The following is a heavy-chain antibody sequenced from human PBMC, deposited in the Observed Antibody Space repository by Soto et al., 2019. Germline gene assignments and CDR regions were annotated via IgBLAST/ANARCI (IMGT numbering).Heavy chain of an antibody. V-gene: IGHV3-11*01. CDR3: ATSSGALAASFPYYFDY. Sequence: RRLSCAAAGYRFNDYYMTWIRQAPGKGLEWVSYISSGSSTIYYARSVKGRFTISRDNAKNSLYLQMNSLRAEDTAVYYCATSSGALAASFPYYFDYWGQGTLVTVS. CDR1: GYRFNDYY. D-gene: IGHD6-25*01. J-gene: IGHJ4*02. CDR2: ISSGSSTI.